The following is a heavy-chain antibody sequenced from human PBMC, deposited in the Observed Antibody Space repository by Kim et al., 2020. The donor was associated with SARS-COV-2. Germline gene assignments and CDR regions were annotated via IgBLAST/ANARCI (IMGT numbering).Heavy chain of an antibody. J-gene: IGHJ4*02. Sequence: GGSLRLSCAASGFTFSSYAMSWVRQAPGKGLEWVSPISGSGGSIYYADSVEGRFAISRDNSKKTLYLQMNSLRAEDTALYYCAKGERNNWSFFDYGGQGTLGTVSS. CDR2: ISGSGGSI. D-gene: IGHD1-1*01. CDR1: GFTFSSYA. V-gene: IGHV3-23*01. CDR3: AKGERNNWSFFDY.